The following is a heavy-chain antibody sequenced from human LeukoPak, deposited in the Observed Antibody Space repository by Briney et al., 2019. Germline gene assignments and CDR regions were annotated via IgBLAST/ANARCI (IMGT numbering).Heavy chain of an antibody. D-gene: IGHD6-13*01. CDR1: GFTFSSYG. CDR3: ARVARIAAAGYFDY. V-gene: IGHV3-33*01. J-gene: IGHJ4*02. Sequence: GRSLRLSCAASGFTFSSYGMHWVRQAPGKGLEWVAVIWYDGSNKYYADSVKGRFTISRDKSKNTLYLQMNSLRAEDTAVYYCARVARIAAAGYFDYWGQGTLVTVSS. CDR2: IWYDGSNK.